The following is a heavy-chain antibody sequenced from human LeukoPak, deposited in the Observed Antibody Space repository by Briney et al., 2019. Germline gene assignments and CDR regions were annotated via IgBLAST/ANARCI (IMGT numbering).Heavy chain of an antibody. D-gene: IGHD6-19*01. J-gene: IGHJ4*02. CDR2: IYPGDSDT. CDR3: ARLLEGVAGTWGY. CDR1: GYSFTTNW. V-gene: IGHV5-51*01. Sequence: GESLKISCKGSGYSFTTNWIAWVRQMSGKGLEWMGAIYPGDSDTRYSPSFQGQVTISVDKSISTAYLQWSSLKASDTAMYYCARLLEGVAGTWGYWGQGTLVTVS.